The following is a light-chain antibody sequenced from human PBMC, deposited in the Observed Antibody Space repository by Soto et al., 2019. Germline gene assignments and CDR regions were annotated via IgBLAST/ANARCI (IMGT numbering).Light chain of an antibody. CDR1: PSVASNY. V-gene: IGKV3-11*01. CDR3: QQRSNWPPLIS. CDR2: GAY. J-gene: IGKJ5*01. Sequence: DSVLPQSPVTLSLSQVERATLSCRASPSVASNYLAWYQQKPGQAPRLLIYGAYTRATGIPARFSGSGSGTDFTLTISSLEPEDFAVYYCQQRSNWPPLISFGQGTRLEIK.